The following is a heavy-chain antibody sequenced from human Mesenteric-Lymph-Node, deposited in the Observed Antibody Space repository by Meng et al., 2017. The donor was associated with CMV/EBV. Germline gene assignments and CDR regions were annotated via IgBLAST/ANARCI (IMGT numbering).Heavy chain of an antibody. D-gene: IGHD2-21*01. Sequence: SETLSLTCTVSGGSISSSSYYWGWIRQPPGKGLEWIGSIYYSGSAYYNPSLKRRVTISADASKNQFSLNVTAADTAVYYCARVSYCGGDCYYPEAFDIWGQGTVVTVSS. V-gene: IGHV4-39*07. CDR2: IYYSGSA. CDR3: ARVSYCGGDCYYPEAFDI. J-gene: IGHJ3*02. CDR1: GGSISSSSYY.